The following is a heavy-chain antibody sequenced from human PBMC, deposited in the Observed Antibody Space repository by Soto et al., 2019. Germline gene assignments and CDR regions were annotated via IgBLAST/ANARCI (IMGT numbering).Heavy chain of an antibody. D-gene: IGHD3-10*01. Sequence: VQLVESGGGLVQPGRSLRLSCAASGFTFDDYAMHWVRQAPGKGLEWVSGISWNSGSIGYADSVKGRFTISRDNAKNSLYLQMNSLRAEDTALYYCAKDIASGSFNGMDVWGQGTTVTVSS. V-gene: IGHV3-9*01. J-gene: IGHJ6*02. CDR3: AKDIASGSFNGMDV. CDR2: ISWNSGSI. CDR1: GFTFDDYA.